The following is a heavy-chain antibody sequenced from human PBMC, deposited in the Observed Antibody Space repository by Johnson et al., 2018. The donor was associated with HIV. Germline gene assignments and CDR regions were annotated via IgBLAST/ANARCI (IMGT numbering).Heavy chain of an antibody. D-gene: IGHD1-26*01. J-gene: IGHJ3*02. CDR2: IYSAGST. CDR3: ARDQEGELRLTWGGDPFDI. Sequence: QVQLVESGGGVVQPGRSLRLSCAASGFTFSSYGMHWVHQAPGKGLEWVSVIYSAGSTNYADSVKGRFTISRDNSKNTLYLQMNSLRAEDTAVYYCARDQEGELRLTWGGDPFDIWGQGTMVTVSS. CDR1: GFTFSSYG. V-gene: IGHV3-NL1*01.